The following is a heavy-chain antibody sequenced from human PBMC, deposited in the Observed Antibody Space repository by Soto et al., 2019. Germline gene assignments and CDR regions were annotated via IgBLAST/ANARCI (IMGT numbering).Heavy chain of an antibody. D-gene: IGHD3-10*01. CDR1: GFTFSSYA. CDR2: ISGSGGST. J-gene: IGHJ6*02. Sequence: EVQLLESGGGLVQPGGSLRLSCAASGFTFSSYAMSWVRQAPGKGLEWVSAISGSGGSTYYADSVKGRFTISRDNSNNTLYQKMNRLRAEDTAVYYCAKERGSGSYREWYYYGMDVWGQGTTVTVSS. V-gene: IGHV3-23*01. CDR3: AKERGSGSYREWYYYGMDV.